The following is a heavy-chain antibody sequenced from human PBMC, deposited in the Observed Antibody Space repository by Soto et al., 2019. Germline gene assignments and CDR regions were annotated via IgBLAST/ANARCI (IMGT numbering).Heavy chain of an antibody. J-gene: IGHJ4*02. Sequence: SVKVSCKASAGTFSSYAISWVRQAPGQGLEWMGGIIPIFGTANYAQKFQGRVTITADESTSTAYMELSSLRSEDTAVYYCARMETYDSSGTGGYYFDYWGQGTLVTVSS. CDR1: AGTFSSYA. D-gene: IGHD3-22*01. CDR3: ARMETYDSSGTGGYYFDY. CDR2: IIPIFGTA. V-gene: IGHV1-69*13.